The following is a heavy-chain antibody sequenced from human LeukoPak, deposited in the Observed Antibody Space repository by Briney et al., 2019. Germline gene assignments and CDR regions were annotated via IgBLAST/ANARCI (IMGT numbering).Heavy chain of an antibody. CDR1: GGSIRSSSYY. V-gene: IGHV4-39*07. CDR2: MHYSGST. J-gene: IGHJ6*03. Sequence: PSETLSLTCTVSGGSIRSSSYYWGWLRQPPGKGLEWLGSMHYSGSTYYNPSLKSRVTMSVDTSKNQFSLKLSYVTAAGTAGYYXXXXXXXXXXXXXXXXXKRPYYYYYMDVWGKGTTVTISS. CDR3: XXXXXXXXXXXXXXXXKRPYYYYYMDV.